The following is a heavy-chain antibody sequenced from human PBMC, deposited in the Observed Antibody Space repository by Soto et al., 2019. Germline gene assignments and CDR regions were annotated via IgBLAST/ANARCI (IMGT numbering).Heavy chain of an antibody. Sequence: PGGSLRLSCAASGITFSSYNMNWVRQAPGKGLEWISYISSNSGAIYYADSVKGRFTISRDNAKNSLYLQMNSLRDDDTAVYYCGRGSGRYVESWGQGTLVTVSS. CDR1: GITFSSYN. D-gene: IGHD1-26*01. CDR2: ISSNSGAI. V-gene: IGHV3-48*02. J-gene: IGHJ4*02. CDR3: GRGSGRYVES.